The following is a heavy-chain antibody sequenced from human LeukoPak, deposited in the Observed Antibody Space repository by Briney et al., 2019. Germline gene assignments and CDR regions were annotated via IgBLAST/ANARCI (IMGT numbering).Heavy chain of an antibody. CDR2: ISAYNGNT. Sequence: ASVKVPCKASGYTFASYGISWVRQAPGQGLEWMGWISAYNGNTNYAQKLQGRVTMTTDTSTSTAYMELRSLRFDDTAVYYCARESGYDSSGPGYWFDPWGQGTLVTVSS. V-gene: IGHV1-18*01. CDR3: ARESGYDSSGPGYWFDP. CDR1: GYTFASYG. J-gene: IGHJ5*02. D-gene: IGHD5-18*01.